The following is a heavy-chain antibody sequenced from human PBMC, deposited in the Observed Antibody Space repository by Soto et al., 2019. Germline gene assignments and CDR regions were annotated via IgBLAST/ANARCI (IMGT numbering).Heavy chain of an antibody. CDR2: ITDSGDST. Sequence: GGSLRLSCAASGFTFSNYAMSWVRQAPGKGLEWVSGITDSGDSTYYADSVKGRFTISRDNSKNTLSLQMNSLRAEDTAIYYCANHRGFLVTQYFFDYWGQGTLVTVSS. J-gene: IGHJ4*02. D-gene: IGHD2-21*02. CDR1: GFTFSNYA. V-gene: IGHV3-23*01. CDR3: ANHRGFLVTQYFFDY.